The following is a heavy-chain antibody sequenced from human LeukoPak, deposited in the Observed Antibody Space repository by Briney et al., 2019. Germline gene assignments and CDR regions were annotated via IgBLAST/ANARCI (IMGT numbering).Heavy chain of an antibody. D-gene: IGHD2-2*01. CDR1: GFTFSSYA. V-gene: IGHV3-23*01. CDR2: ISGSGGST. CDR3: AKVPSQLLSVAKTYFDY. Sequence: PGGSLRLSCAASGFTFSSYAMSWVRQAPGKGLEWVSAISGSGGSTYYADSVKGRFTISRDNSKNTLYLQMNSLRAEDTAVYYCAKVPSQLLSVAKTYFDYWGQGTLVTVSS. J-gene: IGHJ4*02.